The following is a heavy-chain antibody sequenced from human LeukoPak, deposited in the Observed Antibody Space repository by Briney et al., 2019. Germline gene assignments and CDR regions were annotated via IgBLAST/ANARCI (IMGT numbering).Heavy chain of an antibody. CDR1: GGSISSYY. CDR2: IYHSGST. V-gene: IGHV4-59*08. J-gene: IGHJ5*02. Sequence: SETLSLTCTVSGGSISSYYWSWIRQPPGKGLEWIGYIYHSGSTNYNPSLKSRVTISVDTSKNQFSLKLSSVTAADTALYYCARHRMSAGSDWFDPWGQGTLVIVSS. CDR3: ARHRMSAGSDWFDP. D-gene: IGHD6-25*01.